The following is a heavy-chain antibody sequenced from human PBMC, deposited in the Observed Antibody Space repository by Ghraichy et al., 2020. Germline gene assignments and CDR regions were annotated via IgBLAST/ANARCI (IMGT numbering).Heavy chain of an antibody. J-gene: IGHJ4*02. CDR3: AKDQGLSGYDYTAFYFDY. D-gene: IGHD5-12*01. V-gene: IGHV3-23*01. CDR2: ISGSGGST. Sequence: GGSLRLSCAASGFTFRNYAMSWVRQAPGKGLEWVSAISGSGGSTYYADSVKGRFTISRDNSKNTLYLQMNSLRAEDTAVYYCAKDQGLSGYDYTAFYFDYWGQGILVTVSS. CDR1: GFTFRNYA.